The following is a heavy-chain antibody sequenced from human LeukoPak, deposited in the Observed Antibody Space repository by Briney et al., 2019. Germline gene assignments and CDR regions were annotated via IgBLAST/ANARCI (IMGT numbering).Heavy chain of an antibody. J-gene: IGHJ6*02. V-gene: IGHV4-59*01. Sequence: SETLSLTCTVSGGSISSYYWSWIRQPPGKGLEWIGYIYYSGSTNYNPSLKSRVTISVDTSKNQFSLKLSSVTAADTAVYYCARAPNYDFWSGYYTGSPYYYGMDVWGQGTTVTVSS. CDR1: GGSISSYY. CDR3: ARAPNYDFWSGYYTGSPYYYGMDV. CDR2: IYYSGST. D-gene: IGHD3-3*01.